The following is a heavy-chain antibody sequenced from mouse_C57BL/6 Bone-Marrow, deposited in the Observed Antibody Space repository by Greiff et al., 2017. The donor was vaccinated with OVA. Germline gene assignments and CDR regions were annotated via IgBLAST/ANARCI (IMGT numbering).Heavy chain of an antibody. CDR2: ISSGSSTI. V-gene: IGHV5-17*01. CDR3: ARRRVYYDYDDWYFDV. D-gene: IGHD2-4*01. CDR1: GFTFSDYG. J-gene: IGHJ1*03. Sequence: EVQLQESGGGLVKPGGSLKLSCAASGFTFSDYGMHWVRQAPEKGLEWVAYISSGSSTIYYADTVKGRFTISRDNAKNTLFLQMTSLRSEDTAMYYCARRRVYYDYDDWYFDVWGTGTTVTVSS.